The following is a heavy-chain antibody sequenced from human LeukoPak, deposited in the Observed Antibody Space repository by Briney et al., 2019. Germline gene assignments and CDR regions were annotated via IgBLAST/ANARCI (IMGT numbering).Heavy chain of an antibody. D-gene: IGHD6-19*01. CDR1: GFTFSNFA. J-gene: IGHJ3*02. V-gene: IGHV3-23*01. Sequence: GGSLRLSCAASGFTFSNFAMSWVRQAPGKGLEWVSGISGSGVSTYYADSVKGRFTISRDNAKNSLYLQMNSLRAEDTAVYYCAREGWRGAFDIWGQGTMVTVSS. CDR3: AREGWRGAFDI. CDR2: ISGSGVST.